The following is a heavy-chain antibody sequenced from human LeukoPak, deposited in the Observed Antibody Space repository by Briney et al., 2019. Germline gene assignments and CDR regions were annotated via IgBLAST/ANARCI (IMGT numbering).Heavy chain of an antibody. CDR2: ISYDGSNK. D-gene: IGHD6-19*01. CDR1: GFTFSSYA. J-gene: IGHJ5*02. V-gene: IGHV3-30-3*01. Sequence: PGRSLRLSCAASGFTFSSYAMHWVRQAPGKGLEWVAVISYDGSNKYYADSVKGRFTISRDNSKNTLYLQMNSLRAEDTAVYYCARERIAVAGYNWFDPRGQGTLVTVSS. CDR3: ARERIAVAGYNWFDP.